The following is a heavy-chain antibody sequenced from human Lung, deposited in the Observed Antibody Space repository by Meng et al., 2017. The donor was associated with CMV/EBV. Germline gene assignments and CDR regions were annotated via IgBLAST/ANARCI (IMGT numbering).Heavy chain of an antibody. V-gene: IGHV4-39*07. Sequence: SETLSLXCTVSGGSITSGTYYWGWIRQPPGKGLEWLGTTYYRGSTYYNPSLKSRVTISIDTSKIQFSLRLTSVTAADTAVYYCARGVGVYNFWTGSEPNGAYDSWGQGTXVTVSS. CDR3: ARGVGVYNFWTGSEPNGAYDS. CDR1: GGSITSGTYY. J-gene: IGHJ5*01. D-gene: IGHD3/OR15-3a*01. CDR2: TYYRGST.